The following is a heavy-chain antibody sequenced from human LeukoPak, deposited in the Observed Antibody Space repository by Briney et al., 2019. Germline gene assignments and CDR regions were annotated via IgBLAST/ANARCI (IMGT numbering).Heavy chain of an antibody. Sequence: PSETLSLTCTVSGGSISSSYYWGWIRQPPGKGLEWIGSIYYSGTTYYNPSLKSRVTISVDTSKNQFSLKLSSVTAADTAVYYCGRLRGAMTTVTSNFDYWGQGTLATVSS. J-gene: IGHJ4*02. CDR1: GGSISSSYY. V-gene: IGHV4-39*01. CDR3: GRLRGAMTTVTSNFDY. CDR2: IYYSGTT. D-gene: IGHD4-17*01.